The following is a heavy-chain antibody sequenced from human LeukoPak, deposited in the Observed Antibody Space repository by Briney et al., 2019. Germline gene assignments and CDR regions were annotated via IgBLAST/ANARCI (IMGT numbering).Heavy chain of an antibody. J-gene: IGHJ4*02. Sequence: GRSLRLSWAASGFTFTIHAISWVRQAPGKGLEWVSAISGSGGNTYYADSVKGRFTISRDNSKNTLYLQVNRLRGEDTALYYCATSSGYWGQGTLVTVSS. CDR1: GFTFTIHA. V-gene: IGHV3-23*01. CDR3: ATSSGY. CDR2: ISGSGGNT.